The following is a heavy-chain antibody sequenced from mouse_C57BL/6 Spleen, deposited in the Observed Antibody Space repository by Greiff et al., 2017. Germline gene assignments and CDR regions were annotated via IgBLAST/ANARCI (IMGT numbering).Heavy chain of an antibody. CDR2: IYPGDGDT. V-gene: IGHV1-82*01. Sequence: VQLQQSGPELVKPGASVKISCTASGYAFSSYWMNWVKQRPGKGLEWIGRIYPGDGDTKYNGKFKGKATLTADKSSSTAYLQLSSLTSEDSAVYICARRDGSSYDYWGQGTTLTVSS. CDR3: ARRDGSSYDY. J-gene: IGHJ2*01. D-gene: IGHD1-1*01. CDR1: GYAFSSYW.